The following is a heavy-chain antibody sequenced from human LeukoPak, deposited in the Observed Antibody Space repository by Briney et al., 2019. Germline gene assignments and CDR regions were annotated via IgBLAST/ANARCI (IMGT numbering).Heavy chain of an antibody. D-gene: IGHD3-3*01. J-gene: IGHJ4*02. CDR2: IKHDGSEK. V-gene: IGHV3-7*01. CDR1: GFTFSSYW. CDR3: ARAPREWLLGYHFEY. Sequence: SGGSLRLSCAASGFTFSSYWMSWVRQAPGKGLEWVAIIKHDGSEKYYVDSVKGRFAISRDNGKNSLYLQMNSLRVEDMAVYYCARAPREWLLGYHFEYWGQGTLVTVSS.